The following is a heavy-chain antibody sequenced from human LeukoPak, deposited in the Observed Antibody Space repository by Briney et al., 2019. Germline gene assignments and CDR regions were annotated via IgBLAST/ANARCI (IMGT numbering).Heavy chain of an antibody. Sequence: GGSLRLSCAASGFTFSSYAMHWVRQAPGKGLEWAAVISYDGSNKFYADSVKGRFTISRDNSKNTLFLQVNSLRAEDTAVYYCARDRSQRAYSYGPDGEWGQGTLVTVSS. CDR1: GFTFSSYA. CDR2: ISYDGSNK. J-gene: IGHJ4*02. V-gene: IGHV3-30*01. D-gene: IGHD5-18*01. CDR3: ARDRSQRAYSYGPDGE.